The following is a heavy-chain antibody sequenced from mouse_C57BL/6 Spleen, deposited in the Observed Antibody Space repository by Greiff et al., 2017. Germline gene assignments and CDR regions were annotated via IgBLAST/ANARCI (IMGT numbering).Heavy chain of an antibody. D-gene: IGHD1-1*01. CDR1: GFTFSSYA. J-gene: IGHJ2*01. Sequence: EVMLVESGEGLVKPGGSLKLSCAASGFTFSSYAMSWVRQTPEKRLEWVAYISSGGDYIYYADTVKGRFTISRDNARNTLYLQMSSLKSEDTAMYYCTRGFGSSSYYFDYWGQGTTLTVSS. CDR3: TRGFGSSSYYFDY. CDR2: ISSGGDYI. V-gene: IGHV5-9-1*02.